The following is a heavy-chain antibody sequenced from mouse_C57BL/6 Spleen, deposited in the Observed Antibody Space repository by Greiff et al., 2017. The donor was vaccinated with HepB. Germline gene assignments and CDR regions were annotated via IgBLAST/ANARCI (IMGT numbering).Heavy chain of an antibody. CDR3: TTGDSSGPAWFAY. V-gene: IGHV14-4*01. CDR1: GFNIKDDY. J-gene: IGHJ3*01. Sequence: EVKLQESGAELVRPGASVKLSCTASGFNIKDDYMHWVKQRPEQGLEWIGWIDPENGDTEYASKFQGKATITADTSSNTAYLQLSSLTSEDTAVYYCTTGDSSGPAWFAYWGQGTLVTVSA. D-gene: IGHD3-2*02. CDR2: IDPENGDT.